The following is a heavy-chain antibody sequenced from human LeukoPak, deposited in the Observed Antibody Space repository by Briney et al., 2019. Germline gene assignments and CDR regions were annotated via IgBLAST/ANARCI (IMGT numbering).Heavy chain of an antibody. CDR2: ISGNSGST. D-gene: IGHD2-2*01. J-gene: IGHJ4*02. Sequence: GGSLRLSCAASGFTFSSDAMSWVRQTPGEGLEWVLGISGNSGSTHYADSVKGRFTISRDNSKNTLYLQMNSLRAEDTAVYYCAKGVVVVPAAGHYFDYWGQGTLVTVSS. CDR3: AKGVVVVPAAGHYFDY. CDR1: GFTFSSDA. V-gene: IGHV3-23*01.